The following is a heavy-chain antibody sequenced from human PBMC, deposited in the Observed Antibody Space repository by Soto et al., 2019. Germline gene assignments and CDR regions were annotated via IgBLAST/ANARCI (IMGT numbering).Heavy chain of an antibody. V-gene: IGHV3-30-3*01. Sequence: PGGSLRLSCAASGFTFSSYAMHWVRQAPGKGLEWVAVISYDGSNKYCADSVKGRFTISRDNSKNTLYLQMNSLRAEDTAVYYCAREQNRYWGQGTLVTVSS. CDR2: ISYDGSNK. CDR1: GFTFSSYA. J-gene: IGHJ4*02. CDR3: AREQNRY.